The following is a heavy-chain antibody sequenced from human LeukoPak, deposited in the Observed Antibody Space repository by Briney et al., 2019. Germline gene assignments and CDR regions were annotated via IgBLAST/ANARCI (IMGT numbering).Heavy chain of an antibody. CDR3: ARLGYSSSWPSRTYYYYYYMDV. Sequence: GESLRISCKDSQYTFTSTWIAWVRQMPGKGLEWMGIIHPGDSDTRYSPSFEGHVTISADKSTGTAFLQWSSLKASDTAMYYCARLGYSSSWPSRTYYYYYYMDVWGKGTTVTVSS. CDR2: IHPGDSDT. D-gene: IGHD6-13*01. J-gene: IGHJ6*03. CDR1: QYTFTSTW. V-gene: IGHV5-51*01.